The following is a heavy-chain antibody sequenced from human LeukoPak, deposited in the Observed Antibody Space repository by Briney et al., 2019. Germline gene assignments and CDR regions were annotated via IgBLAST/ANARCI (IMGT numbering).Heavy chain of an antibody. CDR3: ARDRGHHYDSSGYYRGDAFDI. J-gene: IGHJ3*02. D-gene: IGHD3-22*01. CDR2: INSDVRST. V-gene: IGHV3-74*01. Sequence: PGGSLSLSCAASGFTSCIYWMRGVPQAPGEGLVWVLRINSDVRSTSYADSVKGRFTISRDNAKNTLYLQMNSLRAEDTAVYYCARDRGHHYDSSGYYRGDAFDIWGQGTMVTVSS. CDR1: GFTSCIYW.